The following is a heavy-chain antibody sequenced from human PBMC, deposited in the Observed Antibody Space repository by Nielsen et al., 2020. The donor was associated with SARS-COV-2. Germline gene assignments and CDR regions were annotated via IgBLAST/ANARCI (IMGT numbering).Heavy chain of an antibody. CDR1: GYTFSHHV. CDR2: MNTNTGDP. V-gene: IGHV7-4-1*02. D-gene: IGHD3-10*01. Sequence: ASVKVSCKASGYTFSHHVINWVRQAPGQGLEWMGWMNTNTGDPMYAQDFTGRLVFSLDSSVSTAYLHISGLKPEDTAVYYCARGGIALVRGTPERFDPWGQGTLVTVSS. J-gene: IGHJ5*02. CDR3: ARGGIALVRGTPERFDP.